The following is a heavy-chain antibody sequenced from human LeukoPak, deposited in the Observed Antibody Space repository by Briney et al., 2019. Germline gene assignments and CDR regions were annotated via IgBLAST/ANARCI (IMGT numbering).Heavy chain of an antibody. CDR3: ARGGRIWSGFNWFDP. D-gene: IGHD3-3*01. CDR1: GGSFSGYY. Sequence: SETLSLTCAVYGGSFSGYYWSWIRQPPGKGLEWIGEINHSGSTNYNPSLKSRVTISVDTSKNQFSLKLSSVTAADTAAYYCARGGRIWSGFNWFDPWGQGTLVTVSS. CDR2: INHSGST. J-gene: IGHJ5*02. V-gene: IGHV4-34*01.